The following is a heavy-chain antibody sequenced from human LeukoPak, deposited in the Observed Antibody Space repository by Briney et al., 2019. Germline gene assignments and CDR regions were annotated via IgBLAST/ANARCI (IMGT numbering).Heavy chain of an antibody. CDR3: ARALPGGYYGSGSYYNPSFDY. D-gene: IGHD3-10*01. V-gene: IGHV1-2*04. CDR2: INPNSGGT. CDR1: GYTFTSYG. Sequence: ASVKVSCKASGYTFTSYGISWVRQAPGQGLEWMGWINPNSGGTNYAQKFQGWVTMTRDTSISTAYMELSRLSSDDTAVYYCARALPGGYYGSGSYYNPSFDYWGQGTLVTVSS. J-gene: IGHJ4*02.